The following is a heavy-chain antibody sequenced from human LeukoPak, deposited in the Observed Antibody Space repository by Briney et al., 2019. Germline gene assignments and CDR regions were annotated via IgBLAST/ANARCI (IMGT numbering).Heavy chain of an antibody. CDR1: GFTFSSYG. V-gene: IGHV3-30*18. J-gene: IGHJ4*02. Sequence: GGSLRLSCAASGFTFSSYGMHWVRQAPGKGLEWVAVISYDGSNKYYADSVKGRFTISRDNSKNTPYLQMNSLRAEDTAVYYCAKDPLEQWGQGTLVTVSS. CDR2: ISYDGSNK. CDR3: AKDPLEQ.